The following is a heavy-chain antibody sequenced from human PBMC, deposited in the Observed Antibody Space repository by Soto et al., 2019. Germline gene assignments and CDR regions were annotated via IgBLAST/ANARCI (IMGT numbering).Heavy chain of an antibody. Sequence: QVQLVQSGAEVKKPGSSVKVSCKASGGTFSSYTISWVRQAPGQGLEWMGRIIPILGIANYAQKFQGRVTITADKSTSTAYMELSSLRAEDTAVYYCAGTRGTVTTPFDYWGQGTLVTVSS. V-gene: IGHV1-69*02. J-gene: IGHJ4*02. CDR3: AGTRGTVTTPFDY. D-gene: IGHD4-4*01. CDR2: IIPILGIA. CDR1: GGTFSSYT.